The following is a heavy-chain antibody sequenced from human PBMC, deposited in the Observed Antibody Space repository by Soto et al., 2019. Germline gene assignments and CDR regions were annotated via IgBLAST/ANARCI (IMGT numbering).Heavy chain of an antibody. CDR3: ARDGTGSNALDH. J-gene: IGHJ4*02. V-gene: IGHV3-7*04. D-gene: IGHD2-2*01. CDR2: MKQDGSEK. CDR1: GFTFSMYW. Sequence: EVQLVESGGGLVQSGGSLRLSCVASGFTFSMYWMTWVRQAPGKGLEWVANMKQDGSEKNYVDSVKGRFTISRDNAKNSVNLQMNSLRAEDTAVYYCARDGTGSNALDHWGQGTLVTVSS.